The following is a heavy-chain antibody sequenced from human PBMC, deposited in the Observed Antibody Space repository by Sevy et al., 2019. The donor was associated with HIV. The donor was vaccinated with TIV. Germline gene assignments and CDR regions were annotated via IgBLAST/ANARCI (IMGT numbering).Heavy chain of an antibody. CDR3: ARAGIRFLEWLLFGMDV. CDR1: GFTFSSYG. D-gene: IGHD3-3*01. V-gene: IGHV3-33*01. CDR2: IWYDGSNK. Sequence: GGSLRLSCAASGFTFSSYGMHWVRQAPGKGLEWVAVIWYDGSNKYYADSVKGRFTISRDNSKNTLYLQMNSLGAEDTAVYYCARAGIRFLEWLLFGMDVWGQGTTVTISS. J-gene: IGHJ6*02.